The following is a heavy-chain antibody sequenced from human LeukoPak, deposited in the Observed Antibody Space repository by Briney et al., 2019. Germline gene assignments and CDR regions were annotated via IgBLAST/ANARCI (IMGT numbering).Heavy chain of an antibody. D-gene: IGHD3-22*01. J-gene: IGHJ4*02. CDR3: ARLTYDSAIYYFDY. Sequence: SETLSLTCTVSGGSISSGDYYWSWIRQPPGKGLEWIGSIYYSGSTYYNPSLKSRVTISVDTSKNQFSLKLSSVTAADTAVYYCARLTYDSAIYYFDYWGQGTLVTVSS. CDR2: IYYSGST. CDR1: GGSISSGDYY. V-gene: IGHV4-39*01.